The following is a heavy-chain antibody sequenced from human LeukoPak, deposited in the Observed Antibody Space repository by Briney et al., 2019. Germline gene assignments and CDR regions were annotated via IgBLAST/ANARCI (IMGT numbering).Heavy chain of an antibody. CDR1: GYTFTTYG. J-gene: IGHJ4*02. Sequence: ASVRVSCKPSGYTFTTYGISWVRQAPGQGLGWMGWIIAYNGNTNYAQTLQGRVTITTDTSTSTAYMELRSLRSDDTAVYYCAREGIAAAGSDYWGQGTLVTVSS. D-gene: IGHD6-13*01. V-gene: IGHV1-18*01. CDR2: IIAYNGNT. CDR3: AREGIAAAGSDY.